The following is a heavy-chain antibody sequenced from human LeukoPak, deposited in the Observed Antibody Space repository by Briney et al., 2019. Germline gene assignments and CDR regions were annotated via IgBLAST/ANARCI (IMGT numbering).Heavy chain of an antibody. V-gene: IGHV4-59*01. Sequence: PSETLSLTCTVSGGSISSYYWSWIRQPPGKGLEWIGYIYYSGSTNYNPSLKSRVTISVDTSKNQFSPKLSSVTAADTAVYYCARDGPYSGSTWGQGTLVTVSS. CDR1: GGSISSYY. CDR2: IYYSGST. D-gene: IGHD1-26*01. CDR3: ARDGPYSGST. J-gene: IGHJ5*02.